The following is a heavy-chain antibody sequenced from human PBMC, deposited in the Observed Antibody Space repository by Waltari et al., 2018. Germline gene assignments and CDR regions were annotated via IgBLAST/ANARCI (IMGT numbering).Heavy chain of an antibody. CDR1: GFTFSNYW. V-gene: IGHV3-7*01. CDR3: ARGPIVYRKLYWFDP. D-gene: IGHD2-8*01. Sequence: VQLVESGGALVQPGGSLRLSCAASGFTFSNYWMSWVRQTPGRGLEWGANIEQDGGEKSYVDGVKGRFTSSRDNAMTSRFLQRNSLRAEDTGVYYCARGPIVYRKLYWFDPWGRGTLVTVSS. CDR2: IEQDGGEK. J-gene: IGHJ5*02.